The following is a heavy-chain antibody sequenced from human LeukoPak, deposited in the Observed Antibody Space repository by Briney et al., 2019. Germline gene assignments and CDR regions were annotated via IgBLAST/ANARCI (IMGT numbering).Heavy chain of an antibody. Sequence: GGSLRLSCAASGFTFSSYAMSWVRQAPGKGLEWVSAISGSGGSTYYADSVKGRFTISRDNSKNTLYLQMNSLRAEDTAVYYCAKDRNYYDSSGYYWGANWFDPWGQGTLVAVSS. CDR3: AKDRNYYDSSGYYWGANWFDP. J-gene: IGHJ5*02. CDR1: GFTFSSYA. V-gene: IGHV3-23*01. CDR2: ISGSGGST. D-gene: IGHD3-22*01.